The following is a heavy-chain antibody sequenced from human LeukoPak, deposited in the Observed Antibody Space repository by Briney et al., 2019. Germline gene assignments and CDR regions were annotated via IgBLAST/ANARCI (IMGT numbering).Heavy chain of an antibody. Sequence: QPGGSLRLSCAASGFTFSSYAMSWVRQAPGKGLEWVSGISGSGDNTYYADSVKGRFTISRDNSKNTLYVQVNSLGTEDTAACYCAKGSYYDSSGSFYFDYWGQGTLVTVSS. D-gene: IGHD3-22*01. J-gene: IGHJ4*02. CDR2: ISGSGDNT. V-gene: IGHV3-23*01. CDR3: AKGSYYDSSGSFYFDY. CDR1: GFTFSSYA.